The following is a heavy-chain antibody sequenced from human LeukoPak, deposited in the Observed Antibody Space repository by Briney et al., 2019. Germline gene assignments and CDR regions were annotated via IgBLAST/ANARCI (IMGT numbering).Heavy chain of an antibody. CDR1: GFTFDDYA. CDR3: TRIGY. CDR2: ISWNGGSI. V-gene: IGHV3-9*01. Sequence: QPGGSLRLSCAASGFTFDDYAMHWVRQAPGKGLEWVSGISWNGGSIAYADSVKGRFTISRDNAKNSLYLQMNSLRAEDTALYYCTRIGYWGQGTLVTVSS. D-gene: IGHD2-15*01. J-gene: IGHJ4*02.